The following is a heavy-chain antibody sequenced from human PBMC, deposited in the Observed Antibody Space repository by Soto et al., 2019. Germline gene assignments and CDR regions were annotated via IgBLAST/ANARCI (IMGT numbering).Heavy chain of an antibody. J-gene: IGHJ4*02. CDR2: ISYDGSNK. CDR3: ARGFSGGDRVSVDY. D-gene: IGHD3-10*01. V-gene: IGHV3-30-3*01. CDR1: GFTFSSYA. Sequence: QVQLVESGGGVVQPGRSLRLSCAASGFTFSSYAMHWVRQAPGKGLEWVAVISYDGSNKYYADSVKGRFTISRDNSKNTLYLQMNSLRAEDTAVYYCARGFSGGDRVSVDYWGQGTLVTVSS.